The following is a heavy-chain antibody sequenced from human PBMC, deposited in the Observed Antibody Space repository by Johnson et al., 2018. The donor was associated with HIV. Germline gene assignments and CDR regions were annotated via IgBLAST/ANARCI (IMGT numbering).Heavy chain of an antibody. J-gene: IGHJ3*02. CDR3: AKVRSSCWYDAFDI. CDR2: ISYAGSNK. CDR1: GFTFSSYA. V-gene: IGHV3-30*04. D-gene: IGHD6-13*01. Sequence: QVQLVESGGGVVQPGRSLRLSCAASGFTFSSYAMHWVRQAPGKGLEWVAVISYAGSNKYYAEFVRGRFTISRDNSKNTLYLHMNSLGIEDTAVYYCAKVRSSCWYDAFDIWGQGTMVTVSS.